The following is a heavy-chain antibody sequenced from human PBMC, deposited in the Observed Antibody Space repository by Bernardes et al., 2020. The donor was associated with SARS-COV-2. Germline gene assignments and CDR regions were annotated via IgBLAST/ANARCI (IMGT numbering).Heavy chain of an antibody. CDR1: GGSFSGYY. CDR3: ASCVYASRGWFDP. CDR2: INHSGST. D-gene: IGHD2-8*01. J-gene: IGHJ5*02. Sequence: SETLSLTCAVYGGSFSGYYWSWIRQPPGKGLEWIGEINHSGSTNYNPSLKSRVTISVDTSKNQFSLKLSSVTAADTAVYYCASCVYASRGWFDPWGQGTLLTVSS. V-gene: IGHV4-34*01.